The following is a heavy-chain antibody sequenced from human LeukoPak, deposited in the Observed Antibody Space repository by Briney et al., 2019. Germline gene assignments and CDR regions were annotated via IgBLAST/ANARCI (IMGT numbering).Heavy chain of an antibody. V-gene: IGHV3-30*02. Sequence: GGSLRLSCAASGFTFSDYTIHWVRQAPGKGLEWVAVIWYDGSNKYYADSVKGRFTISRDNSKNTLYLQMNSLRAEDTAMYYCAKGGNYYLTDAFDIWGQGTMVTVSS. D-gene: IGHD1-26*01. CDR2: IWYDGSNK. J-gene: IGHJ3*02. CDR3: AKGGNYYLTDAFDI. CDR1: GFTFSDYT.